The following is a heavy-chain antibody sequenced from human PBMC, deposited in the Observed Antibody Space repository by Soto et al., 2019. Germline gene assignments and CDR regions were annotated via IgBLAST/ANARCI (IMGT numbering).Heavy chain of an antibody. Sequence: SQTLSLTCAISGDSVSSNSAAWNWIRQSPSRGLEWLGRTYYRSKWYNDYAVSVKSRITINPDTSKNQFSLQLNSVTPEDTAVYYCARDRRMMQQLVPSRGMDVWGQGXTVTVYS. CDR2: TYYRSKWYN. J-gene: IGHJ6*02. D-gene: IGHD6-13*01. CDR1: GDSVSSNSAA. V-gene: IGHV6-1*01. CDR3: ARDRRMMQQLVPSRGMDV.